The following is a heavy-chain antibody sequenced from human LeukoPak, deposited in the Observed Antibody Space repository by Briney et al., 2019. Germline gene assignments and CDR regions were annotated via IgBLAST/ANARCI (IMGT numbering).Heavy chain of an antibody. CDR2: IHSAGST. CDR1: GFTVSSSY. CDR3: ARMSPMNAFEI. J-gene: IGHJ3*02. Sequence: PGGSLRLSCAASGFTVSSSYMSWDRQAPGKGLEWVSVIHSAGSTYYADSVKGRFTISRDNSKNTLYVQMNSLRAEDTAVYYCARMSPMNAFEIWGQGTMVTVSS. V-gene: IGHV3-53*01.